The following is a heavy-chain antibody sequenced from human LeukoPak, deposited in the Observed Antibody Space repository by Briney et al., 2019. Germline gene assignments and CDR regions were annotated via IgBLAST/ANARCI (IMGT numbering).Heavy chain of an antibody. V-gene: IGHV1-18*01. CDR3: ARDWNYYGSGSYYK. D-gene: IGHD3-10*01. CDR1: GYTFTSYG. CDR2: ISAYNGNT. J-gene: IGHJ4*02. Sequence: GASVKVSCKASGYTFTSYGISWVRQAPGQGLEWMGWISAYNGNTHYAQKLQGRVTMTTDTSTRTAYMELRSMRSDDTAVYYCARDWNYYGSGSYYKWGQGTLVTVSS.